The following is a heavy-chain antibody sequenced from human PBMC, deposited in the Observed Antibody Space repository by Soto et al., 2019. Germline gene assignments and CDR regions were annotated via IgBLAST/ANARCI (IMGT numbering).Heavy chain of an antibody. V-gene: IGHV1-3*01. CDR1: GYIFTMYA. D-gene: IGHD2-15*01. J-gene: IGHJ3*02. CDR2: INAGNGNT. CDR3: AKDRVVAATWGAFDI. Sequence: QVQLVQSGAEVKKPGASVEVSCKASGYIFTMYAVHWVRQAPGQRLEWMGWINAGNGNTKYSEKFQDRVTITRDASATTAYMELSSLRSEDTAVYYCAKDRVVAATWGAFDIWGQGTMVTVSS.